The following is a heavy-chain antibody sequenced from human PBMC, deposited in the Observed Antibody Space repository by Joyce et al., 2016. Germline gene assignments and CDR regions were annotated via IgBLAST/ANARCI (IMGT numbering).Heavy chain of an antibody. Sequence: QVQLQESGPGLVKPSQTLSLTCSVSGGSISSGDYYWSWIRQPPGKGLEWIGYIYYTGSTDYNLSLKSRITMSVDTSKNQFSLKLSSVTAADTAVYYCARVTWFGDKGFDYWGQGTLVTVSS. V-gene: IGHV4-30-4*01. J-gene: IGHJ4*02. CDR1: GGSISSGDYY. CDR2: IYYTGST. CDR3: ARVTWFGDKGFDY. D-gene: IGHD3-10*01.